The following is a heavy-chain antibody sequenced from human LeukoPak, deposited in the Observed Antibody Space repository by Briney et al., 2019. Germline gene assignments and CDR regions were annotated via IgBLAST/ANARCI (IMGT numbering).Heavy chain of an antibody. J-gene: IGHJ6*03. D-gene: IGHD4/OR15-4a*01. Sequence: GRSLRLSCAASGFTFSSYAMHWVRRASSKGLEWVAAISYDGSNKKYADSVKGRFTISRDNSKNTLYLQMNSLRAEDTAVYYCAKSASAYYYMDVWGKGTTVTVSS. CDR3: AKSASAYYYMDV. CDR1: GFTFSSYA. V-gene: IGHV3-30*04. CDR2: ISYDGSNK.